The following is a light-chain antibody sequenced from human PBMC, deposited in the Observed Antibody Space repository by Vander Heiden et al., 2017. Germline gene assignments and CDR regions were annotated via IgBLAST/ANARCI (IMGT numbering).Light chain of an antibody. CDR1: QSISNN. V-gene: IGKV3-15*01. CDR3: QQYNDSPRT. Sequence: EIVMAPSPAAPSGSTGERATLTCRASQSISNNLVWYQQKRGKAPGLLIYGASTRATGIPARFSGSGSGTEFTLTISSLQSEDFAVYFCQQYNDSPRTFGQGTKVEIK. CDR2: GAS. J-gene: IGKJ1*01.